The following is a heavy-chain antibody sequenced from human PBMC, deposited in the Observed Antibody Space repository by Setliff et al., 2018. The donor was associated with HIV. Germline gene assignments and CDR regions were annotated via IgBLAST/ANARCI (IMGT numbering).Heavy chain of an antibody. D-gene: IGHD2-2*01. V-gene: IGHV4-34*01. Sequence: PSETLSLTCAVYGGSFSDHYWTWIRQPPGKGLEWIGEINQSGISNFNPSLKSRVTISVDTSKNQFSLKLSSVTAADTAVYYCAREYRNRNYYYYYMDVWGKGTTVTVSS. CDR1: GGSFSDHY. J-gene: IGHJ6*03. CDR2: INQSGIS. CDR3: AREYRNRNYYYYYMDV.